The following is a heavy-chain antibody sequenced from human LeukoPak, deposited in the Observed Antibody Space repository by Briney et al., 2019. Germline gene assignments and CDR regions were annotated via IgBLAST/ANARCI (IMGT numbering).Heavy chain of an antibody. V-gene: IGHV1-2*02. CDR3: ARGRNIAVAGTRWFDP. CDR2: INPNSGGT. J-gene: IGHJ5*02. Sequence: ASVKVSCKASGGTFSSYAISWVRQAPGQGLEWMGWINPNSGGTNYAQKFQGRVTMTRDTSISTAYMELSRLRSDDTAVYYCARGRNIAVAGTRWFDPWGQGTLVTVSS. D-gene: IGHD6-19*01. CDR1: GGTFSSYA.